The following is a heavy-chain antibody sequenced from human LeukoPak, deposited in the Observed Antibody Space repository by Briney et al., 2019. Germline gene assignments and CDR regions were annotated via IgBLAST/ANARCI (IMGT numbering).Heavy chain of an antibody. Sequence: GGSLRLSCAASGFTFDYYAMQWVRQAPGKGLEWVSGISWNSGSIGYADSVKGRFTISRDNANNSLYLQMNSLRAEDMALYYCAKEGGTAMAPLDLWGRGTLVTVSS. CDR1: GFTFDYYA. J-gene: IGHJ2*01. CDR2: ISWNSGSI. V-gene: IGHV3-9*03. D-gene: IGHD5-18*01. CDR3: AKEGGTAMAPLDL.